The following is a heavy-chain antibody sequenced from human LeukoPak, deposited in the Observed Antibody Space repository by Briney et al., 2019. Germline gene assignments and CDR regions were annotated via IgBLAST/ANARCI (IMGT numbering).Heavy chain of an antibody. D-gene: IGHD2-2*01. CDR1: GFTFSSYA. CDR2: ISGNGGST. V-gene: IGHV3-64*01. J-gene: IGHJ4*02. Sequence: GGSLRLSCAASGFTFSSYAMHWVRQAPGKGLEYVSAISGNGGSTYYANSVKGRFTISRDNSKNTLYLQMGSLRAEDMAVYYCARGEEVLGYCSSTSCYAFDYWGQGTLVTVSS. CDR3: ARGEEVLGYCSSTSCYAFDY.